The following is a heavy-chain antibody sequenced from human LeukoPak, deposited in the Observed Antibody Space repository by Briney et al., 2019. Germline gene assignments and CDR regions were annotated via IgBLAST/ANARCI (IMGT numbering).Heavy chain of an antibody. D-gene: IGHD5-12*01. CDR2: IYPGDSDT. V-gene: IGHV5-51*01. CDR3: ARQYSGYDY. CDR1: GYRFTTSW. J-gene: IGHJ4*02. Sequence: GESLKISCKGYGYRFTTSWIGWVRQMPGKGLEWMGRIYPGDSDTRYCPSFQGQVTISADKSISTAYLQWSSLKASDTAMYYCARQYSGYDYWGQGTLVTVSS.